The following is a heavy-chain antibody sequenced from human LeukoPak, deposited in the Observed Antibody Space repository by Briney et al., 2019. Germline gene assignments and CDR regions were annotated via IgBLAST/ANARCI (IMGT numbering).Heavy chain of an antibody. D-gene: IGHD5-12*01. CDR3: AKGRCSGPGCDSFDY. V-gene: IGHV3-23*01. CDR1: GLVFGKYA. CDR2: ISDDSSFT. Sequence: VRLGGSLRLSCAASGLVFGKYAMAWVRQAPGKGLECVSIISDDSSFTYYLDSVKGRSTIFRDNSKNTLYLHMNSLKAEDTAVYYCAKGRCSGPGCDSFDYWGQGALVTVSS. J-gene: IGHJ4*02.